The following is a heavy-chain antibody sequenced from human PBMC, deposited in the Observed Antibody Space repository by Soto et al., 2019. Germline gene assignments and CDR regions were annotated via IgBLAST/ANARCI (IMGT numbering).Heavy chain of an antibody. CDR2: FSSTGST. V-gene: IGHV4-59*01. CDR1: GASITYYY. D-gene: IGHD3-3*01. Sequence: SETLSLTCAVSGASITYYYWNWIRQPPGRGLEWIVSFSSTGSTVYNPSLRSRVTISLDTSKNQFSLTLNSVTAADTAVYYCARGRTYYAPWGQGTLVTVSS. CDR3: ARGRTYYAP. J-gene: IGHJ5*02.